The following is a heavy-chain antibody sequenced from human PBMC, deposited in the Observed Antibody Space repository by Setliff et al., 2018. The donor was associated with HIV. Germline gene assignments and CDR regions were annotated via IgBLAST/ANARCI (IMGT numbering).Heavy chain of an antibody. D-gene: IGHD2-15*01. CDR1: GYTFTNYA. CDR3: AREVVVAGVHYYNMDV. CDR2: IDTNTGNP. J-gene: IGHJ6*03. V-gene: IGHV7-4-1*02. Sequence: ASVKVSCKASGYTFTNYAMNWLRQAPGQGLEWMGWIDTNTGNPTYAQGFTGRFVFSLDTSVSTAFLQISTLKAEDTAVYYCAREVVVAGVHYYNMDVWGKGTTVTVSS.